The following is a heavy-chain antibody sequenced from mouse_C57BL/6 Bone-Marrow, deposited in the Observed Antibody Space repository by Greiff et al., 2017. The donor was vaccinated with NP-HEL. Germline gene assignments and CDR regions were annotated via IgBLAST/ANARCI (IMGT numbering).Heavy chain of an antibody. Sequence: VQLQQSGAELVRPGASVKLSCTASGFNIKDDYMHWVQQRPEQGLEWIGWIDPENGDTEYASKFQGKATITADTSSNTAYLQLSSLTSEDTAVYYCTTGGYYGFAWFAYWGQGTLVTVSA. J-gene: IGHJ3*01. V-gene: IGHV14-4*01. D-gene: IGHD1-1*01. CDR1: GFNIKDDY. CDR3: TTGGYYGFAWFAY. CDR2: IDPENGDT.